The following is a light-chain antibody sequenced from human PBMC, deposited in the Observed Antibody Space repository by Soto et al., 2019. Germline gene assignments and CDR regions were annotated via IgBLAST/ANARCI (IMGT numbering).Light chain of an antibody. CDR1: SSNIGGQT. J-gene: IGLJ2*01. Sequence: QSVLTQPPSVSGTPGQSVTISCSGSSSNIGGQTVSWYQQLPGTAPNLLIYSGHQRPSGVPDRFSASKSGSSVFLSISGLQSEDECDYYCAAWDENLNGQLLGGVTKLTVL. CDR3: AAWDENLNGQL. CDR2: SGH. V-gene: IGLV1-44*01.